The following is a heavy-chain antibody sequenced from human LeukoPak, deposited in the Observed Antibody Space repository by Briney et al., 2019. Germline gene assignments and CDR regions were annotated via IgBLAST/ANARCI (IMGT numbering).Heavy chain of an antibody. J-gene: IGHJ4*02. CDR2: ISDGGDSA. V-gene: IGHV3-23*01. CDR1: GFTFSSYA. D-gene: IGHD3-10*01. Sequence: GGSLRLSCAASGFTFSSYAMAWVRQAPGKGLEWVSGISDGGDSAYYADSVKGRFTILRDNSKNTLYLRMNSLRAEDTAVYYCAKGDMVRGVILFDYWGQGTLVTVSS. CDR3: AKGDMVRGVILFDY.